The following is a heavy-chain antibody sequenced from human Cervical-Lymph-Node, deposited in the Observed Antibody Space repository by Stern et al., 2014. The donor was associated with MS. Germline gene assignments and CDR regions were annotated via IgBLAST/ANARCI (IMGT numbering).Heavy chain of an antibody. Sequence: EVQLVESGGGLVQPGGSLRLSCAASGFTVNINYMYWVRQAPGKGLEWVSLLDSGGTTKYADSVKGRFTISRDNSKNTLYLQMNSLRAEDTAVYYCARAATGSFFDYWGQGTLVTVSS. V-gene: IGHV3-53*01. J-gene: IGHJ4*02. D-gene: IGHD6-13*01. CDR3: ARAATGSFFDY. CDR1: GFTVNINY. CDR2: LDSGGTT.